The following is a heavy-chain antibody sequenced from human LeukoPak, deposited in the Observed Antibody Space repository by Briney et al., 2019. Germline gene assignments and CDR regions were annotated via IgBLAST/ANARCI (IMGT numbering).Heavy chain of an antibody. CDR2: IYYSGST. CDR3: ARLPKIYDFWSGYYTNYYFDY. V-gene: IGHV4-59*01. Sequence: PSETLSLTCTVSGGSIGSYYWSWIRQPPGKGLEWIGYIYYSGSTNYNPSLKSRVTISVDTSKNQFSLKLSSVTAADTAVYYCARLPKIYDFWSGYYTNYYFDYWGQGTLVTVSS. J-gene: IGHJ4*02. D-gene: IGHD3-3*01. CDR1: GGSIGSYY.